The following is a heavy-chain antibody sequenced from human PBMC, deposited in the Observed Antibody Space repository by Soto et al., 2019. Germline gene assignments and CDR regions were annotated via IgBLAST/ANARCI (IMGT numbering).Heavy chain of an antibody. Sequence: SETLSLTCAVYGGSFSGYYWSWIRQPPGKGLEWIGEINHSGSTNYNPSLKSRVTISVDTSKNQFSLKLSSVTAADTAVYYCARQWAYYYGSGRQRSWFDPWGQGTLVTVSS. V-gene: IGHV4-34*01. J-gene: IGHJ5*02. CDR1: GGSFSGYY. CDR2: INHSGST. CDR3: ARQWAYYYGSGRQRSWFDP. D-gene: IGHD3-10*01.